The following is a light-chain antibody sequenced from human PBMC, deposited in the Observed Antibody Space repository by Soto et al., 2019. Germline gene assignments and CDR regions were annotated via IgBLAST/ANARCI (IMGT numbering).Light chain of an antibody. Sequence: EIVLTQSTATLSLSPGERATLSCRASQSVSSYLAWYQHKPGQAPRLLIHDASIRATGIPARFSGSGSGTDFTLTISSLEAEDFAVYYCQQRTNWPSSTFGQGTRLEIK. V-gene: IGKV3-11*01. J-gene: IGKJ5*01. CDR3: QQRTNWPSST. CDR2: DAS. CDR1: QSVSSY.